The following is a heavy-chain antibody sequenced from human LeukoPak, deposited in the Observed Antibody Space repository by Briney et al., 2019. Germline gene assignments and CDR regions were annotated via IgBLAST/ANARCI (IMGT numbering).Heavy chain of an antibody. D-gene: IGHD3-10*01. CDR1: GGSFSGYY. CDR3: ARLVRGVTFYSYYYMDV. V-gene: IGHV4-34*01. CDR2: INHSGST. J-gene: IGHJ6*03. Sequence: SETLSLTCAVYGGSFSGYYWSWIRQPPGKGLEWIGEINHSGSTNYNPSLKSRVTISVDTSKNQFSLKLSSVTAADTAVYYCARLVRGVTFYSYYYMDVWGKGTTVTVSS.